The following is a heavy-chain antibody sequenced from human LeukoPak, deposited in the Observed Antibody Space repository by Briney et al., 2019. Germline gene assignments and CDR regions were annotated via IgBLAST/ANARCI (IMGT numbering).Heavy chain of an antibody. J-gene: IGHJ4*02. D-gene: IGHD3-10*01. V-gene: IGHV3-7*01. CDR2: IKQDGSEK. CDR3: ARSLLLWFGELSPFDY. CDR1: GFTFSSYW. Sequence: GGSLRLSCAASGFTFSSYWMSWVRQAPGKGLEWVANIKQDGSEKYYVDSVKGRFTISRDNAKNSLYLQMNSLRAEDTAVYYCARSLLLWFGELSPFDYWGQGTLVTVSS.